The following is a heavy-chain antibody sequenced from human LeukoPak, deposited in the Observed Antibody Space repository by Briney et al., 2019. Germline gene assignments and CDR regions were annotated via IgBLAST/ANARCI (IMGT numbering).Heavy chain of an antibody. D-gene: IGHD3-22*01. V-gene: IGHV3-33*01. J-gene: IGHJ4*02. CDR3: ARDPWDDVSGFSGDY. CDR2: IWYDGSNK. Sequence: PGGSLRLSCAASGFTFSHSGMHWVRQAPGKGLEWVAVIWYDGSNKYYADSVKGRFTVSRDNSKNTLSLQMNSLRDEDTAVYYRARDPWDDVSGFSGDYWGQGTLVTVSS. CDR1: GFTFSHSG.